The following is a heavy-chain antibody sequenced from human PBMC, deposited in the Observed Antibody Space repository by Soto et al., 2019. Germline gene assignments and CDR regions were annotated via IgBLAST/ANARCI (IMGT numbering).Heavy chain of an antibody. CDR3: ARVRWGDIENWFDP. J-gene: IGHJ5*02. CDR2: IYYSGST. CDR1: GGSISSGGYY. V-gene: IGHV4-31*03. D-gene: IGHD2-15*01. Sequence: SETLSLTCTVSGGSISSGGYYWSWIRQHPGKGLEWIGYIYYSGSTYYNPSLKSRVTISVDTSKNQFSLKLSSVTAADTAVYYCARVRWGDIENWFDPWGQGTLVTVSS.